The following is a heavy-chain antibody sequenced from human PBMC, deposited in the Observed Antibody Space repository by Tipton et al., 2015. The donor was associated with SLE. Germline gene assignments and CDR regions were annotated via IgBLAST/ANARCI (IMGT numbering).Heavy chain of an antibody. Sequence: QLVQSGAEVKKPGSSVKVSCKASGGTFSSQAFSWVRQAPGQGLEWMGGIIPIFGTANYAQKFQDRVTITADESTTTVHMELSSLKSEDTAVFYCATRPGLLSPGYYYMAVWGEGTAVTVSS. CDR1: GGTFSSQA. D-gene: IGHD2/OR15-2a*01. J-gene: IGHJ6*03. CDR2: IIPIFGTA. CDR3: ATRPGLLSPGYYYMAV. V-gene: IGHV1-69*01.